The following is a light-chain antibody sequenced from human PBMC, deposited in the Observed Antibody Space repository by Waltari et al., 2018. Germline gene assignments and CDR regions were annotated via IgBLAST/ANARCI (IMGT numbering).Light chain of an antibody. CDR2: KAN. Sequence: QPVVTQAPSLSVSPGGSVTLTCALSFGPTPPTSYPTWYQQTPGQAPRTLVYKANARSSGVPDRFSGSILGNTAALTITGAQADDESDYYCALYMGSGIWVFGGGTRLTVL. J-gene: IGLJ3*02. V-gene: IGLV8-61*01. CDR3: ALYMGSGIWV. CDR1: FGPTPPTSY.